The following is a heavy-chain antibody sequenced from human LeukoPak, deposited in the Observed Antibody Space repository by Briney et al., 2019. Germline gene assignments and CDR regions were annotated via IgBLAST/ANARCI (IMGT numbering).Heavy chain of an antibody. CDR3: TRGFARGAFDL. V-gene: IGHV1-46*01. Sequence: ASVNVSCKASGYTFTSYYIHWVRQAPGQGLEGVGFINSSGGSTSYVQKFQGRVTMTRDTSTSTVYMELSSLRSEDTAVYYCTRGFARGAFDLWGQGTMVTVSS. J-gene: IGHJ3*01. D-gene: IGHD3-10*01. CDR1: GYTFTSYY. CDR2: INSSGGST.